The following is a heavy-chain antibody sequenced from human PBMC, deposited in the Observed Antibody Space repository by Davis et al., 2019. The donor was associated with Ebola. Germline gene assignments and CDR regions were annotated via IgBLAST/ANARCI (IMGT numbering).Heavy chain of an antibody. D-gene: IGHD1-14*01. CDR3: AKAPLSTGRVFFDY. Sequence: GESLKISCAVSGVTFRNYVMSWVRQAPGKGLEWVANIKQNAAEKYYVDSVKGRFTISRDNAKNSLYLQMNSLRAEDTAVYHCAKAPLSTGRVFFDYWGQGTLVTVSS. J-gene: IGHJ4*02. CDR1: GVTFRNYV. V-gene: IGHV3-7*03. CDR2: IKQNAAEK.